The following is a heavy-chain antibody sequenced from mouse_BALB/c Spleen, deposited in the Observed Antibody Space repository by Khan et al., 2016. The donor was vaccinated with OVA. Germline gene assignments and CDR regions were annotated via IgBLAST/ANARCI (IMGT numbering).Heavy chain of an antibody. CDR1: GYSFTSYY. CDR2: IDPFNGGT. D-gene: IGHD1-1*01. J-gene: IGHJ3*01. V-gene: IGHV1S135*01. Sequence: VQLKQSGPELMKPGASVKISCKASGYSFTSYYIHWVKQSHGKSLEWIGYIDPFNGGTSYNQKFKGKATLTVDKSSSTAYMHLSSLTSEDSAVXYCARHGSSSWFAYWGQGTLVTVSA. CDR3: ARHGSSSWFAY.